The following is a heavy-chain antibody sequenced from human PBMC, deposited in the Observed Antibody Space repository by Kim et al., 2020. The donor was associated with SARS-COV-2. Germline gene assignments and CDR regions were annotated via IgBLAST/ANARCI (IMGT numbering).Heavy chain of an antibody. D-gene: IGHD3-10*01. CDR3: ARTSMVRGVTIDY. J-gene: IGHJ4*02. Sequence: NPSLKSRVTISVDTSKNQFSLKLSSVTAADTAVYYCARTSMVRGVTIDYWGQGTLVTVSS. V-gene: IGHV4-34*01.